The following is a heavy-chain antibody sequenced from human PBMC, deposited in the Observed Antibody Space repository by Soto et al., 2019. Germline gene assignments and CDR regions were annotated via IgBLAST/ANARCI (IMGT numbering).Heavy chain of an antibody. J-gene: IGHJ4*02. CDR2: IYYSGST. D-gene: IGHD3-3*01. Sequence: SETLSLTCTVSGGSISSSSYYWGWIRQPPGKGLEWIGSIYYSGSTYYNPSLKSRVTISVDTSKNQFSLKLSSVTAADTAVYYCARQGITIFGVVILLNYFDYWGQGTLVTVSS. CDR3: ARQGITIFGVVILLNYFDY. CDR1: GGSISSSSYY. V-gene: IGHV4-39*01.